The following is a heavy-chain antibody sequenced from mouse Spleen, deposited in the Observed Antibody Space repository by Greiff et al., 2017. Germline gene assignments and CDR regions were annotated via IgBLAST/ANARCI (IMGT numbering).Heavy chain of an antibody. Sequence: EVHLVESGGDLVKPGGSLKLSCAASGFTFSSYGMSWVRQTPDKRLEWVATISSGGSYTYYPDSVKGRFTISRDNAKNTLYLQMSSLKSEDTAMYYCARGVGRGYFDVWGAGTTVTVSS. V-gene: IGHV5-6*01. CDR2: ISSGGSYT. J-gene: IGHJ1*01. CDR3: ARGVGRGYFDV. CDR1: GFTFSSYG. D-gene: IGHD1-1*02.